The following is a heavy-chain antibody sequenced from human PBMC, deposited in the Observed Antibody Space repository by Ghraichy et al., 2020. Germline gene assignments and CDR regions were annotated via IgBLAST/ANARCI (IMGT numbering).Heavy chain of an antibody. CDR3: AKDRLSGYYYYDY. J-gene: IGHJ4*02. D-gene: IGHD3-22*01. V-gene: IGHV3-23*01. Sequence: GGSLRLSCAASGFTFNNYAMSWVRKAPGKGLEWVSAISGSGAGTYYADSVKGRFTVSRDNSKNTLYLQMKSLRAEDTAVYYCAKDRLSGYYYYDYWGQGTLVTVSS. CDR2: ISGSGAGT. CDR1: GFTFNNYA.